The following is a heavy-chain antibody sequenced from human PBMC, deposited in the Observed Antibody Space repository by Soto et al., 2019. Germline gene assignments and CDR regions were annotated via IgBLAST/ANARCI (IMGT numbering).Heavy chain of an antibody. Sequence: LSLPCTVSGGSINSGDYYWTWVRQPPGKGLEWIGNIFHSGSTYYTPSLQSRVTISLDTSKNHFSLKLSSVTPADTAVYYCARDRYYGSGTYYNFYSGMDVWGQGTTVTVSS. CDR3: ARDRYYGSGTYYNFYSGMDV. J-gene: IGHJ6*02. V-gene: IGHV4-30-4*01. CDR1: GGSINSGDYY. D-gene: IGHD3-10*01. CDR2: IFHSGST.